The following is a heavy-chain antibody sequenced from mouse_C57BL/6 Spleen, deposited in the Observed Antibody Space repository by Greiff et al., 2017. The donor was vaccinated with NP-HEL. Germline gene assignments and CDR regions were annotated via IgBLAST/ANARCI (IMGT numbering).Heavy chain of an antibody. Sequence: QVQLQQPGAELVKPGASVKLSCKASGYTFTSYWMHWVKQRPGRGLEWIGRIDPNSGGTKYNEKFKGKATLTVDKSSSTAYLQLSSLTSEDAAVYYCARTPYDGSTNLDYWGQGTTLTVSA. V-gene: IGHV1-72*01. CDR2: IDPNSGGT. J-gene: IGHJ2*01. D-gene: IGHD1-1*01. CDR3: ARTPYDGSTNLDY. CDR1: GYTFTSYW.